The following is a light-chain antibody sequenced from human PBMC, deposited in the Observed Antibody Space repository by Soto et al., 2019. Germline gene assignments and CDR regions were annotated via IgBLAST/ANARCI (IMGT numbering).Light chain of an antibody. V-gene: IGLV1-40*01. J-gene: IGLJ3*02. CDR2: GNN. CDR3: QSYDSSLTWV. Sequence: QSVLTQPPSVSGAPGQRVTISCTGSSSNIGAGYDVHWYQQLPGTAPKLLIYGNNNRPSGVPDRFSGSKSGTSASLAITGLQPEDEADYYCQSYDSSLTWVFGGGTKLTVL. CDR1: SSNIGAGYD.